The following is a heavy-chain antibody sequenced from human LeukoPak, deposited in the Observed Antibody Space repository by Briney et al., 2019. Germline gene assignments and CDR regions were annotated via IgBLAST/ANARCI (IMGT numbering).Heavy chain of an antibody. J-gene: IGHJ4*02. V-gene: IGHV3-23*01. CDR1: GVAFSSYA. Sequence: GGSLLLSCAASGVAFSSYAMSWFRRAPGKGLEWVSAISGSGGSTYYADSVKGRFTISIDNSKNTLYLQMNSLRAEDTAVYYCAKVPIVVVTAIFDYWGQGTLVTVSS. CDR3: AKVPIVVVTAIFDY. CDR2: ISGSGGST. D-gene: IGHD2-21*02.